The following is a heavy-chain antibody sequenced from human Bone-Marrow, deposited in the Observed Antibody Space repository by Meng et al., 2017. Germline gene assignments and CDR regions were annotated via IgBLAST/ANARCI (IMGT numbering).Heavy chain of an antibody. J-gene: IGHJ4*02. CDR2: IRNNGANT. CDR1: GFTFSNYA. D-gene: IGHD7-27*01. V-gene: IGHV3-23*01. CDR3: AKDIGALGTVDY. Sequence: EVQLLESGGGLVQPGGSLRLSCAASGFTFSNYAMGWVRLTPGKGLGWVSSIRNNGANTYYADSVKGRFTISRDNSKNTLYLQMNRLRAEDTAVYYCAKDIGALGTVDYWGQGTLVTVSS.